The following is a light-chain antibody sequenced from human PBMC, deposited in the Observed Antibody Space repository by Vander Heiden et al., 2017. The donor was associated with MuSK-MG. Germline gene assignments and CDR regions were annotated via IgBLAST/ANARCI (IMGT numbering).Light chain of an antibody. J-gene: IGKJ2*01. Sequence: QSPSSLSASVGSRVSITCRASQDISNYLAWYQQKPGKVPQLLIYAASTLHSGVPSRFSGSGSGTDFTLTISSLQPEDVATYYCQKYNRASYTFGQGTKVEIK. CDR1: QDISNY. CDR3: QKYNRASYT. CDR2: AAS. V-gene: IGKV1-27*01.